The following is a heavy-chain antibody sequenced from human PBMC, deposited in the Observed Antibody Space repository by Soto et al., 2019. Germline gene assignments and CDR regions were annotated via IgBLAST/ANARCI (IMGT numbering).Heavy chain of an antibody. CDR1: GGSTSSYY. CDR2: IYYSGST. CDR3: ARYGDYVFDWFDP. J-gene: IGHJ5*02. Sequence: SETLSLTCTVSGGSTSSYYWSWIRQPPGKGLEWIGYIYYSGSTNYNPSLKSRVTISVDTSKNQFSLKLSSVTAADTAVYYCARYGDYVFDWFDPWGQGTLVTVSS. V-gene: IGHV4-59*01. D-gene: IGHD4-17*01.